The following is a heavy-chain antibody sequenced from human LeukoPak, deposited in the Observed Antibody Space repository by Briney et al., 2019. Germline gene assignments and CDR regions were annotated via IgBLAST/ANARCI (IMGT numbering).Heavy chain of an antibody. D-gene: IGHD3-22*01. CDR2: IYYTGST. CDR3: ARGHDPPYYYDNQAINY. Sequence: KASETLSLTCTVSGGSISSSGYYWDWIRPPPGRGLERSGSIYYTGSTYSNPSLTSRVPLSVYKSQNQFSLKLSSVTPAVTAVYFCARGHDPPYYYDNQAINYWGQGTLVTVSS. J-gene: IGHJ4*02. CDR1: GGSISSSGYY. V-gene: IGHV4-39*07.